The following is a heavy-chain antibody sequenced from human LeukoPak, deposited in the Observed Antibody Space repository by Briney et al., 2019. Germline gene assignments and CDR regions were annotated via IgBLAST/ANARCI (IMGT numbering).Heavy chain of an antibody. CDR3: ARQSGTAYDY. CDR2: ISYSGST. Sequence: SETLSLTCTVSGGSISSSSYYWSWIRQPPGKGLEWIGYISYSGSTNYNLSLKSRVTTSVDTSKKQLSLKLSSVTAADTAVYYCARQSGTAYDYWGQGTLVTVSS. CDR1: GGSISSSSYY. D-gene: IGHD1-7*01. V-gene: IGHV4-61*05. J-gene: IGHJ4*02.